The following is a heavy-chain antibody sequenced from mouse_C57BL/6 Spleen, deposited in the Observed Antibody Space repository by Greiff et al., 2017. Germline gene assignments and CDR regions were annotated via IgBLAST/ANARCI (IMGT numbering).Heavy chain of an antibody. CDR3: ARRLGPYYCDY. V-gene: IGHV1-55*01. CDR1: GYTFTSYW. Sequence: QVQLQQPGAELVKPGASVKMSCKASGYTFTSYWITWVKQRPGQGLEWIGDIYPGSGSTNYNEKFKSKATLTVDTSSSTDYMQRSSLTSEDAAVYYCARRLGPYYCDYWGQGTTLTVSS. D-gene: IGHD4-1*01. CDR2: IYPGSGST. J-gene: IGHJ2*01.